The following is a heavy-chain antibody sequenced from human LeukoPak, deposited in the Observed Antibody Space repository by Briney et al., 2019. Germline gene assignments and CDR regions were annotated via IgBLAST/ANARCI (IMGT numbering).Heavy chain of an antibody. D-gene: IGHD1-26*01. CDR1: GDSVSSNSAA. CDR3: ARDTGQWELQDFDI. CDR2: TYYRSKWFN. J-gene: IGHJ3*02. Sequence: SQTLSLTCAISGDSVSSNSAAWNWIRQSPSRGLEWLGRTYYRSKWFNDYAVSVKSRITINPDTSKNQFSLQLNSVTPEDTAVYYCARDTGQWELQDFDIWGQGTMVTVSS. V-gene: IGHV6-1*01.